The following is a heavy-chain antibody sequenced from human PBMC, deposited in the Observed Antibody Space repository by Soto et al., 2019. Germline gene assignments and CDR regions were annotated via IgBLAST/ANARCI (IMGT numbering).Heavy chain of an antibody. V-gene: IGHV3-23*05. CDR3: AKMAGHSGWYSDY. J-gene: IGHJ4*02. CDR2: INKGGDYT. CDR1: GFTFNCCA. Sequence: EVQVLESGGGLVQPGGSLRLSCAASGFTFNCCAMTWVRRAPGKALEWVSSINKGGDYTYYAESVKGRFTISRNNSKNTVFLQMNSLRAEDTAVYCGAKMAGHSGWYSDYWGQGTLVTVSS. D-gene: IGHD6-19*01.